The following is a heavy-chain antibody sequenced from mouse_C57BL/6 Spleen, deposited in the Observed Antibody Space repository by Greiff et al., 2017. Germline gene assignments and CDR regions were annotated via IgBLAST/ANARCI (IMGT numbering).Heavy chain of an antibody. CDR2: INPGSGGT. D-gene: IGHD1-1*01. CDR1: GYAFTNYL. J-gene: IGHJ4*01. Sequence: VQLQQSGAELVRPGTSVKVSCKASGYAFTNYLIEWVEQRPGQGLEWIGVINPGSGGTNYNEKFKGKATLTADKSSSTAYMQLSSLTSEDSAVYFCARSDYYGSSPYAMDYWGQGTSVTVSS. CDR3: ARSDYYGSSPYAMDY. V-gene: IGHV1-54*01.